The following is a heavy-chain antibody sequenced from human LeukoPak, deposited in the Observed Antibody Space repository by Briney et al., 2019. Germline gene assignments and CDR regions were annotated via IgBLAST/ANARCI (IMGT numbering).Heavy chain of an antibody. V-gene: IGHV1-69*05. J-gene: IGHJ4*02. CDR3: ARGAAAGSAY. CDR2: LIPIFVTA. D-gene: IGHD6-13*01. CDR1: GGTSSSYA. Sequence: SVKDSCKAPGGTSSSYAVRWVRQTLEQGLECVGGLIPIFVTANYAQKFQGRVTITTDESTSTAYMELSSLRSEDTAVYYCARGAAAGSAYWGKGTLVTVSS.